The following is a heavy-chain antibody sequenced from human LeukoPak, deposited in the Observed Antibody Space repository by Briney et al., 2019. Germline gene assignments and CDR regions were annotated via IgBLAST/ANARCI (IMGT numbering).Heavy chain of an antibody. CDR1: GFTFSSYS. CDR3: AKAVGFGEAYGMDV. V-gene: IGHV3-48*01. D-gene: IGHD3-10*01. CDR2: ISSSSSTI. J-gene: IGHJ6*02. Sequence: GGSLRLSCAASGFTFSSYSMNWVRQAPGKGLEWVSYISSSSSTIYYADSVKGRFTISRDNSKNTLYLQMNSLRPEDTAVYYCAKAVGFGEAYGMDVWGQGTTVTVSS.